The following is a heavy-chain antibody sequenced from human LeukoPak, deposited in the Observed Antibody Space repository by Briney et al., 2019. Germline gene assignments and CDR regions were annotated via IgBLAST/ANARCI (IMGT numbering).Heavy chain of an antibody. J-gene: IGHJ4*02. CDR3: VRDSWYRCGDDCYSVDY. CDR1: GFTFSSYG. D-gene: IGHD2-21*02. CDR2: ISYDGSNK. Sequence: SGGSLRLSCAASGFTFSSYGMHWVRQAPGKGLEWVAVISYDGSNKYYADSVKGRFTISRDNSKNTLYLQLDSLRTEDTALYSCVRDSWYRCGDDCYSVDYWGQGTLVTVSS. V-gene: IGHV3-30*03.